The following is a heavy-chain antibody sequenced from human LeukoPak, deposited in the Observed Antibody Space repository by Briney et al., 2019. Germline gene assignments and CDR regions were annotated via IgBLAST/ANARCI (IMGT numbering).Heavy chain of an antibody. J-gene: IGHJ4*02. D-gene: IGHD3-16*01. CDR1: GFTFGDYA. V-gene: IGHV3-23*01. CDR2: ISGSGGST. Sequence: PGRSLRLSCAASGFTFGDYAMHWARQAPGKGLEWVSAISGSGGSTYYADSVKGRFTISRDNSKNTLYLQMNSLRAEDTAVYYCAKVGDQRGKYFDYWGQGTLVTVSS. CDR3: AKVGDQRGKYFDY.